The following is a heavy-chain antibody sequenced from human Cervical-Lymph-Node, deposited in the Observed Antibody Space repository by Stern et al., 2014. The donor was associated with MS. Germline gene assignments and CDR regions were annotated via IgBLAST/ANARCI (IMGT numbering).Heavy chain of an antibody. Sequence: EVQLGESGGGVVRPGRSLRLSCAASGFTFEDYGMSWVRQGPGKGLERGAAINWNGGSTVYAGSVQGRFTISRDNAKNSLYLQMNSLRAEDTALYHCARAFCTGGVCYSFPFYGMDVWGQGTTVTVSS. CDR3: ARAFCTGGVCYSFPFYGMDV. CDR2: INWNGGST. V-gene: IGHV3-20*01. D-gene: IGHD2-8*02. CDR1: GFTFEDYG. J-gene: IGHJ6*02.